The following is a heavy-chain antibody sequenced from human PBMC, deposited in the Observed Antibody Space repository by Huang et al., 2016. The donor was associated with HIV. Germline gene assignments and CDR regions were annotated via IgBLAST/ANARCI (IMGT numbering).Heavy chain of an antibody. CDR1: GVSLITYDHY. CDR3: AVRGSGGRSFHGFND. D-gene: IGHD1-26*01. J-gene: IGHJ4*02. Sequence: QLRLQESGPGLVQPSETLSLTCNVFGVSLITYDHYWGWIRQSPGKGLEWIGSFFYDWKTSYNPYLSSPVTLSIYTSKNQVSLKRNSVYAADTATYFCAVRGSGGRSFHGFNDRGQGIMVAVST. CDR2: FFYDWKT. V-gene: IGHV4-39*07.